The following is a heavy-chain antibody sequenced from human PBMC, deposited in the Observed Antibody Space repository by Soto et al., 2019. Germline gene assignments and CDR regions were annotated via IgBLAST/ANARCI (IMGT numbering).Heavy chain of an antibody. CDR3: AIARYSPVFDMDPKNYYYGMDV. CDR2: IYPGDSDT. J-gene: IGHJ6*02. CDR1: GYSFTSYL. V-gene: IGHV5-51*01. D-gene: IGHD1-1*01. Sequence: PGESLKISFKGSGYSFTSYLIGWVRQMPGKGLEWMGIIYPGDSDTRYSPSFQGQVTISADKSISTAYLQWSSLKASDTAMYYFAIARYSPVFDMDPKNYYYGMDVWGQGTTVTVSS.